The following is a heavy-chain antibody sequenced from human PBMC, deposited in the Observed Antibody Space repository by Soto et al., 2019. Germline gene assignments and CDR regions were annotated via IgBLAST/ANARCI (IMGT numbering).Heavy chain of an antibody. CDR2: VHYNGTT. J-gene: IGHJ4*02. CDR3: AREDRYALSIFDY. D-gene: IGHD3-16*01. V-gene: IGHV4-59*01. CDR1: GVSIRNYY. Sequence: QVQLQESGPDLMKPSETLSLTCAVSGVSIRNYYWSWIRQAPGKGLEWIGYVHYNGTTYYNPSLKARVTISMDTSKNQFSLKLNSVTAADTAVYYCAREDRYALSIFDYWGQGTLVTVSS.